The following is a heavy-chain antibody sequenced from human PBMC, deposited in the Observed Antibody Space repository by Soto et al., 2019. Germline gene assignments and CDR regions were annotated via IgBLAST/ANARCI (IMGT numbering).Heavy chain of an antibody. CDR3: ARVYSPPWRTARQGDAFDI. J-gene: IGHJ3*02. V-gene: IGHV1-8*01. D-gene: IGHD2-15*01. CDR2: MNPNSGNT. Sequence: QVQLVQSGAEVKKPGASVKVSCKASGYTFTSYDINWVRQATGQGLEWMGWMNPNSGNTGYAQKLQGRVTMTRNTXXSXAXXELSSLRSEDTAVYYCARVYSPPWRTARQGDAFDIWGQGTMVTVSS. CDR1: GYTFTSYD.